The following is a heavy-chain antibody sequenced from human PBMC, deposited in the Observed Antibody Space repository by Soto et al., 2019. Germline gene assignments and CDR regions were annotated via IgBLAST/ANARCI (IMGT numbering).Heavy chain of an antibody. CDR3: ASSGSGWHAPDYYYYSMDV. J-gene: IGHJ6*02. CDR2: IWYDGSNK. Sequence: QVQLVESGGGVVQPGRSLRLSCAASGFTFSSYGMHWVRQAPGKGLEWVAVIWYDGSNKYYADSVKGRFTISRDNSKNTLYLQMNSLRAEDTAVYYCASSGSGWHAPDYYYYSMDVWGQGTTVTVSS. V-gene: IGHV3-33*01. CDR1: GFTFSSYG. D-gene: IGHD6-19*01.